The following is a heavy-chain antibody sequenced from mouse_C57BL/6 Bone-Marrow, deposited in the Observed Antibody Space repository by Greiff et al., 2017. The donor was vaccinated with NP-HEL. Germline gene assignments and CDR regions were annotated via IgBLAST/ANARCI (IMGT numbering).Heavy chain of an antibody. J-gene: IGHJ2*01. V-gene: IGHV1-59*01. CDR1: GYTFTSYW. Sequence: VQLQQPGAELVRPGPSVKLSCKASGYTFTSYWMHWVKQRPGQGLEWIGVIDPSDSYTNYNQKFKGKATLTVDTSSSTAYMQLSSLTSEDSAVYYCARTIYFYFNYWGQGITLTVSS. CDR3: ARTIYFYFNY. CDR2: IDPSDSYT. D-gene: IGHD2-1*01.